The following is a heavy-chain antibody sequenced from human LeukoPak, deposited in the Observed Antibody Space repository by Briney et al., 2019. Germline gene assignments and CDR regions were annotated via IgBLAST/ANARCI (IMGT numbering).Heavy chain of an antibody. V-gene: IGHV4-4*07. Sequence: SETLSLTCTVSGGSISSYYWSWIRIRQPAGKGLEWIGRIHSSGNTNYNPSLKGRVTMSVDTSKNQFSLSLTSVTAADTAGYYCARTTAHWYFDLWGRGTLVSVSS. CDR3: ARTTAHWYFDL. CDR2: IHSSGNT. D-gene: IGHD2-21*02. CDR1: GGSISSYY. J-gene: IGHJ2*01.